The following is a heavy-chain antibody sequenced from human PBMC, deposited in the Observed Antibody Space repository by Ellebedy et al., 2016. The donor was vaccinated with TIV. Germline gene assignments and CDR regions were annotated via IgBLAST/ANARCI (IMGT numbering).Heavy chain of an antibody. D-gene: IGHD3-22*01. Sequence: SETLSLTXAVYGGSFSGYYWSWIRQPPGKGLEWIGEINHSGSTNYNPSLKSRVTISVDTSKNQFSLKLSSVTAADTAVYYCARRSLYYYDSSGYSVDYWGQGTLVTVSS. CDR3: ARRSLYYYDSSGYSVDY. V-gene: IGHV4-34*01. CDR1: GGSFSGYY. J-gene: IGHJ4*02. CDR2: INHSGST.